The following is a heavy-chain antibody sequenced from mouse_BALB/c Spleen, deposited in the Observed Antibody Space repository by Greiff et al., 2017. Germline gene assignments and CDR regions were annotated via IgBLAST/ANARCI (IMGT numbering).Heavy chain of an antibody. CDR2: IDPFNGGT. CDR1: GYSFTSYY. D-gene: IGHD2-4*01. V-gene: IGHV1S135*01. Sequence: VQLKESGPELMKPGASVKISCKASGYSFTSYYMHWVKQSHGKSLEWIGYIDPFNGGTSYNQKFKGKATLTVDKSSSTAYMHLSSLTSEDSAVYYCARFDYDAWFAYWGQGTLVTVSA. CDR3: ARFDYDAWFAY. J-gene: IGHJ3*01.